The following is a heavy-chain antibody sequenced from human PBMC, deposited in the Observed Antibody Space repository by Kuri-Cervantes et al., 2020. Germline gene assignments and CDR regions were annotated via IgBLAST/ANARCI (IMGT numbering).Heavy chain of an antibody. CDR2: ISTYNGDT. D-gene: IGHD3-3*01. V-gene: IGHV1-18*01. Sequence: ASVKVSCKASGYTFTTYGFSWVRQAPGQGLEWMGWISTYNGDTDYAQKYRGRVTMTTDTSTSTVYMEVMSLRSDDTAVYYCARHRDAYYNFWSGSAYWGQGTLVTVSS. CDR1: GYTFTTYG. J-gene: IGHJ4*02. CDR3: ARHRDAYYNFWSGSAY.